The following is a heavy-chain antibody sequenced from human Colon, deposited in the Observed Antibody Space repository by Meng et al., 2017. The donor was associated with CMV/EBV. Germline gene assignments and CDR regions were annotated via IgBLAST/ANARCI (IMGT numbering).Heavy chain of an antibody. J-gene: IGHJ5*02. CDR1: GFSFNAYS. CDR2: ISSNGRTI. Sequence: GESLKISCAASGFSFNAYSMSWIRQAPGKGLEWISYISSNGRTIYYAASVRGRFTISRDNARNSLFLQMNTLRADDTAVYYCVRTPAAATGWFDPWGQGTLVTVSS. D-gene: IGHD6-13*01. V-gene: IGHV3-11*01. CDR3: VRTPAAATGWFDP.